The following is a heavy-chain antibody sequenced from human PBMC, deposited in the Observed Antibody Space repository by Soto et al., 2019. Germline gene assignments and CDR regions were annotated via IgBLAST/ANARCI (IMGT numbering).Heavy chain of an antibody. V-gene: IGHV3-7*01. Sequence: PGGSVRLSCAASGFTFSSYWMSWVRQAPGKGLEWVANIKQDGSEKYYVDSVKGRFTISRDNAKNSLYLQMNSLRAEDTAVYYCATYPDYGGNSGDDYWGQGTLVTVSS. CDR2: IKQDGSEK. CDR1: GFTFSSYW. CDR3: ATYPDYGGNSGDDY. J-gene: IGHJ4*02. D-gene: IGHD4-17*01.